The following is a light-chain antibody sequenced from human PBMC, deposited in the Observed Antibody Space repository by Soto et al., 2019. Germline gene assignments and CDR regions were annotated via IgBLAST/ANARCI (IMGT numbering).Light chain of an antibody. Sequence: IVLTQSPGTLSLSPGERATLSCRASQSVSTSYLAWYQQKPGQAPRLLIYGTSSRATGFPDRFSGSGSGTDLTLTISRLQPEDFAVYYCQQFGGSPPEYTFGQGTKLEI. CDR1: QSVSTSY. V-gene: IGKV3-20*01. CDR2: GTS. CDR3: QQFGGSPPEYT. J-gene: IGKJ2*01.